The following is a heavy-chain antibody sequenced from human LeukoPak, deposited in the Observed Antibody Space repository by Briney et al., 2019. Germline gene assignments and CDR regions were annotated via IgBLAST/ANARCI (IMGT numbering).Heavy chain of an antibody. Sequence: ASVKVSCKASGYTFTSYYMHWVRQAPGQGLEWMGIINPSGGSTSYAQKFQGRVTMTRDMSTGTVYMELSSLRSEDTAVYYCARVMRIAYCGGDCPLFDYWGQGTLVTVSS. V-gene: IGHV1-46*01. CDR3: ARVMRIAYCGGDCPLFDY. CDR1: GYTFTSYY. CDR2: INPSGGST. J-gene: IGHJ4*02. D-gene: IGHD2-21*02.